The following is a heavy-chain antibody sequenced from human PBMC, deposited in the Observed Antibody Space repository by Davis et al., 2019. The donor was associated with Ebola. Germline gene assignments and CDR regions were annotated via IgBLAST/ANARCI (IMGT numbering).Heavy chain of an antibody. J-gene: IGHJ4*02. CDR3: GIRGQWLED. CDR2: VYYTGNT. CDR1: GDSMSPYY. D-gene: IGHD6-19*01. Sequence: PSETLSLTCDVLGDSMSPYYWNWIRQSPGKGLEYIGYVYYTGNTNYNPSLRGRVSISVDRSRSQFSLKLSSVTAADTALYCAGIRGQWLEDWGQGTLVTVSS. V-gene: IGHV4-59*12.